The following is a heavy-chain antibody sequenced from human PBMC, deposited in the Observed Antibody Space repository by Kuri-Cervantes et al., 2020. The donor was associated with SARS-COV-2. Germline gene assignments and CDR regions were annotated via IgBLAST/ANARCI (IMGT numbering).Heavy chain of an antibody. Sequence: KVSCKGSGYSFTSYWIGWVRQMPGKGLEWMGRIDPSDSYTNYSPSFQGHVTISADKSISTAYLQWSSLKASDTAMYYCARLGESASTLGHGLYYYGMDVWGQGTTVTVSS. D-gene: IGHD3-16*01. CDR3: ARLGESASTLGHGLYYYGMDV. J-gene: IGHJ6*02. V-gene: IGHV5-10-1*01. CDR2: IDPSDSYT. CDR1: GYSFTSYW.